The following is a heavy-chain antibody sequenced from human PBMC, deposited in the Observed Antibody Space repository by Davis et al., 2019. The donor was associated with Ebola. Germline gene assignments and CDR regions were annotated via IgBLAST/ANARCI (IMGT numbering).Heavy chain of an antibody. V-gene: IGHV4-59*11. CDR2: VYYSGTT. Sequence: MPSETLSLTCTVSGGSIGSHYWTWIRQPPGKRLEWIGYVYYSGTTYYNPSLKSRVTISVDTSKNQFSLKLSSVTAADTAVYYCARGSRRYSSTLRINWFDPWGQGTLVTVSS. J-gene: IGHJ5*02. CDR1: GGSIGSHY. D-gene: IGHD6-13*01. CDR3: ARGSRRYSSTLRINWFDP.